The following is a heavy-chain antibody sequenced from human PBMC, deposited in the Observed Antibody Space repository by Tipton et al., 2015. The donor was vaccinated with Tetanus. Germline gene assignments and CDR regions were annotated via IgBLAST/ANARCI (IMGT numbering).Heavy chain of an antibody. D-gene: IGHD2-8*02. V-gene: IGHV4-4*07. CDR3: ARVLRYSATGGWDDAFDI. CDR2: IYSSGIT. J-gene: IGHJ3*02. CDR1: GGSTHGFY. Sequence: TLSLTCTVSGGSTHGFYWSWIRQSAGKGPEWIGRIYSSGITTYNPSLQSRVTMSMDTSRNQFSLTLTSVTVADTALYFCARVLRYSATGGWDDAFDIWGQGTVVTVSP.